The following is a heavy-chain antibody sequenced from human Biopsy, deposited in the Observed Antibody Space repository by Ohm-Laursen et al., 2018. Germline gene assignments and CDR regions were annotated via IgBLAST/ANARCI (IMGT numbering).Heavy chain of an antibody. CDR1: GYTFAGYY. D-gene: IGHD3-16*01. CDR2: LNPNTGYA. V-gene: IGHV1-2*02. CDR3: ARDIMNRIAGLVARSDVFDV. J-gene: IGHJ3*01. Sequence: GASVKVSCKASGYTFAGYYLHWVRQAPGHGLEWMSWLNPNTGYAHYAQRFQGRLTVTRDTSISTTYMELRRLTSDDTAVYYCARDIMNRIAGLVARSDVFDVWGQGTLVTVSS.